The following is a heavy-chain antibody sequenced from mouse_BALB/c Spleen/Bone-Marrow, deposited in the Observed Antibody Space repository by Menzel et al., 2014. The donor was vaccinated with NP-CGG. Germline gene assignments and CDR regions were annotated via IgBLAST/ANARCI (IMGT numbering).Heavy chain of an antibody. CDR3: ARVNPWYFDV. D-gene: IGHD2-2*01. CDR2: IDPASGDT. CDR1: GFNIKDTY. J-gene: IGHJ1*01. Sequence: EVQLQQFGAELVKPGASVKLSCTASGFNIKDTYIHWVMQRPEQGLAWIGRIDPASGDTKFDPKFQGKATITADTSSNTAYLQVTSMTSEDTAVYYCARVNPWYFDVWGAGTTVTVSS. V-gene: IGHV14-3*02.